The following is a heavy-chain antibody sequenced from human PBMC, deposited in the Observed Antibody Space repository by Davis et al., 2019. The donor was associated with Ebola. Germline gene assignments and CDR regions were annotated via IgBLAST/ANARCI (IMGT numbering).Heavy chain of an antibody. Sequence: GESLKISCAASGFTFSSYSMNWVRQAPGKGLEWVSSISSSSSYIYYADSVKGRFTISRDNAKNSLYLQMNSLRAEGTAVYYCAPSSIAARPGYYYGMDVWGQGTTVTVSS. V-gene: IGHV3-21*01. CDR3: APSSIAARPGYYYGMDV. J-gene: IGHJ6*02. D-gene: IGHD6-6*01. CDR1: GFTFSSYS. CDR2: ISSSSSYI.